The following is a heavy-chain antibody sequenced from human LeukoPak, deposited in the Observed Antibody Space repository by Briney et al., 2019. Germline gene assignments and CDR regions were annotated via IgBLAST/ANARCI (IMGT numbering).Heavy chain of an antibody. CDR3: ARAPGSGWRFDY. V-gene: IGHV1-46*01. J-gene: IGHJ4*02. CDR1: GYTFTSYY. Sequence: EASVTVSCKASGYTFTSYYMHWVRQAPGQGLEWMGIINPSGGSTSYAQKFQGRVTMTRDTSTSTVYMELSSLRSEDTAVYYCARAPGSGWRFDYWGQGTLVTVSS. D-gene: IGHD6-19*01. CDR2: INPSGGST.